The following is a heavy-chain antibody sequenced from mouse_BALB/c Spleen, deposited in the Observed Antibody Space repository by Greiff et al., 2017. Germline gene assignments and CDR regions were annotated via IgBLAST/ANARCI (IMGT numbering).Heavy chain of an antibody. CDR2: INPSTGYT. V-gene: IGHV1-7*01. CDR3: ARSPVVDPYWYFDV. D-gene: IGHD1-1*01. Sequence: QVQLQQSGAELAKPGASVKMSCKASGYTFTSYWMHWVKQRPGQGLEWIGYINPSTGYTEYNQKFKDKATLTADKSSSTAYMQLSSLTSEDSAVYYCARSPVVDPYWYFDVWGAGTTVTVSS. J-gene: IGHJ1*01. CDR1: GYTFTSYW.